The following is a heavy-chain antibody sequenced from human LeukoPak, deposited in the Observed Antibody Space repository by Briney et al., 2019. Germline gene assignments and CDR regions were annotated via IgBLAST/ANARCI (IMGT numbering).Heavy chain of an antibody. V-gene: IGHV3-23*01. D-gene: IGHD4/OR15-4a*01. CDR2: LSGSEGNI. CDR3: ARIDYFSVDY. Sequence: GGSLRLSCAVSGFTFSNYVMGWVRQAPGKGLECVSSLSGSEGNIFYADSVKGRFTISRDNSKNTLYLQMNSLRAEDTAVYYCARIDYFSVDYWGQGTLVTVSS. CDR1: GFTFSNYV. J-gene: IGHJ4*02.